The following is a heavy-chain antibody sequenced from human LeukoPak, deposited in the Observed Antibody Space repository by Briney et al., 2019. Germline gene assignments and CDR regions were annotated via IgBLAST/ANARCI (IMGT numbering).Heavy chain of an antibody. CDR2: IDGGGTNT. V-gene: IGHV3-23*01. Sequence: GGSLRLSCAASGFTFKRYHMSWVRQAPGKGLDWVLSIDGGGTNTYYADSVKGRFTISRDNSKNTLYLQMNSLRAEDTAVYYCAEAAAIENGFDYWGQGTLVTVSS. CDR1: GFTFKRYH. D-gene: IGHD2-2*02. J-gene: IGHJ4*02. CDR3: AEAAAIENGFDY.